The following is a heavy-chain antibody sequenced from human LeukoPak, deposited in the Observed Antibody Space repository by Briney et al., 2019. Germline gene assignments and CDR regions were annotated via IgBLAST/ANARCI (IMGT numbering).Heavy chain of an antibody. D-gene: IGHD4-17*01. J-gene: IGHJ4*02. V-gene: IGHV3-21*01. Sequence: GGSLRLSCAVSGFTFSSYSMNWVRQAPGKGLEWVSSISSSSSYIYYADSVEGRFTISRDNAKNSLYLQMNSLRAEDTAVYYCARDRGDYLFDYWGQGTLVTVSS. CDR1: GFTFSSYS. CDR2: ISSSSSYI. CDR3: ARDRGDYLFDY.